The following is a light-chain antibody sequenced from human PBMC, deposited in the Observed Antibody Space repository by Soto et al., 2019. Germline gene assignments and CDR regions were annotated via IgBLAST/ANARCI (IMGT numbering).Light chain of an antibody. J-gene: IGKJ5*01. Sequence: EIVMTQSPSTLSVSPGQGATLSCRASQPISRNLAWYQQKPGQAPRLLIYGASTRATDIPGRFSAGGSGTEFTLNISSMQSDDFAMYWRPQRGTPGTFG. CDR1: QPISRN. V-gene: IGKV3-15*01. CDR2: GAS. CDR3: PQRGTPGT.